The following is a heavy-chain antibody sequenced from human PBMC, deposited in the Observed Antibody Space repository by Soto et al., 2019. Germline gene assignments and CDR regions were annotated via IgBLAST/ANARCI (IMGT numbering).Heavy chain of an antibody. CDR1: GGSISTYY. V-gene: IGHV4-59*01. CDR3: ARTYSSSHHFDY. J-gene: IGHJ4*02. D-gene: IGHD6-13*01. CDR2: IYYSGTT. Sequence: PSETLSLTCTFSGGSISTYYWSLIRRPPEKELEWIGYIYYSGTTNYNPSLKSRVTISVDTSKNQFSLKLSSVTAADTAVYYCARTYSSSHHFDYWGQGTLVTVSS.